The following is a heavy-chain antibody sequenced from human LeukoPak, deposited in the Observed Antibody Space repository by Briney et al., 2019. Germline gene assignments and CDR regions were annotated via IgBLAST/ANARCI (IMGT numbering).Heavy chain of an antibody. CDR3: AREGRYGTHPFY. Sequence: GASVKVSCKASGYTFTGYYMHWVRQAPGQGLEWMGWINPNSGDTNYAQKFQGRVTMTRDTSISTAYMELSRLRSDDTAVYYCAREGRYGTHPFYWGQGTLVTVSS. CDR1: GYTFTGYY. V-gene: IGHV1-2*02. J-gene: IGHJ4*02. CDR2: INPNSGDT. D-gene: IGHD3-16*01.